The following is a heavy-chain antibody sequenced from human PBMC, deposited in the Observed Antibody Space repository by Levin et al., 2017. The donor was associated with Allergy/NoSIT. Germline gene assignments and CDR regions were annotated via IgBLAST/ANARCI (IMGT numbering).Heavy chain of an antibody. D-gene: IGHD3-3*01. CDR1: GGSISSYY. CDR2: IYYSGST. CDR3: ARQVTSYDFWSGYFFDY. J-gene: IGHJ4*02. V-gene: IGHV4-59*08. Sequence: SQTLSLTCTVSGGSISSYYWSWIRQPPGKGLEWIGYIYYSGSTNYNPSLKSRVTISVDTSKNQFSLKLSSVTAADTAVYYCARQVTSYDFWSGYFFDYWGQGTLVTVSS.